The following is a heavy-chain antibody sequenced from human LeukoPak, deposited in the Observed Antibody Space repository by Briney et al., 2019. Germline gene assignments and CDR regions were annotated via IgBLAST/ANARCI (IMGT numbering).Heavy chain of an antibody. D-gene: IGHD3-3*01. CDR3: AGGVRFLEWLSEGGGMDV. CDR2: IWYDGNHK. J-gene: IGHJ6*02. V-gene: IGHV3-33*01. CDR1: GFTFSSYA. Sequence: GGSPRLSCAASGFTFSSYAMHWVRQSPGKGLEWVAVIWYDGNHKHYAESVKGRFTISRDNSKNTLYLQINSLRAEDTAVYYCAGGVRFLEWLSEGGGMDVWGQGTTVTVSS.